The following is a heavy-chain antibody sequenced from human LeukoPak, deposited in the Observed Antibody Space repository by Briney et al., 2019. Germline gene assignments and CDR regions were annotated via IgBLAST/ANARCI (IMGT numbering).Heavy chain of an antibody. D-gene: IGHD1-26*01. CDR3: AKDSRRELRGPFDY. CDR1: GFTFSSYG. CDR2: IWYDGSNK. Sequence: GGSLRLSCAASGFTFSSYGMHWVRQAPGKGLEWVAVIWYDGSNKYYADSVKGRFTISRDNSKNTLYLQMNSLRAEDTAVYYCAKDSRRELRGPFDYWGQGTLVTVSS. J-gene: IGHJ4*02. V-gene: IGHV3-33*06.